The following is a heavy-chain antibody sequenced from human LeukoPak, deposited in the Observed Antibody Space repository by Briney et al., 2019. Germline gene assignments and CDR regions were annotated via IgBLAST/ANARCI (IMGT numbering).Heavy chain of an antibody. V-gene: IGHV1-69*04. CDR1: GGTFSNYA. CDR2: IIPILGIA. CDR3: AKSYSSAVAGTLGAFDI. D-gene: IGHD6-19*01. J-gene: IGHJ3*02. Sequence: ASVKVSCKASGGTFSNYAINWVRQAPGQGLEWMGRIIPILGIANYAQQFQDRVTITADRSTSTAYMELSSLRSEDSALYYCAKSYSSAVAGTLGAFDIWGQGTMVTVSS.